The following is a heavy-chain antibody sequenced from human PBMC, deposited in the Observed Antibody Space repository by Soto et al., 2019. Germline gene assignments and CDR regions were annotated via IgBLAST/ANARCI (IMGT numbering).Heavy chain of an antibody. CDR1: GGTFSSYT. D-gene: IGHD3-10*01. J-gene: IGHJ4*02. Sequence: QVQLVQSGAEVKKPGSSVKVSCKASGGTFSSYTISWVRQAPGQGLEWMGRIIPILGIANYAQKFQGSVTITADKSTSTADMELSSLRSEDTAVYYCARAYRTMVRGVGNDYWGQGTLVTVSS. CDR2: IIPILGIA. V-gene: IGHV1-69*02. CDR3: ARAYRTMVRGVGNDY.